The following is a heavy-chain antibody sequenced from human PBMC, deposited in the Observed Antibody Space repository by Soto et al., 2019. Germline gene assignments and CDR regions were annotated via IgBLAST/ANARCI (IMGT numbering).Heavy chain of an antibody. J-gene: IGHJ6*02. V-gene: IGHV2-5*02. Sequence: QITLKESGPTLVKPTQTLTLTCTFSGLSLRTTGVGVGWVRQPPGKAVEWLALTYWEDDKRYSPSLKSRLTISKDTSEKQVVLTMPNTDTMDTATYYRGQSRCGVDCLQSYSSHSYYGLDVWGQGTTVTVSS. CDR2: TYWEDDK. CDR1: GLSLRTTGVG. CDR3: GQSRCGVDCLQSYSSHSYYGLDV. D-gene: IGHD2-21*02.